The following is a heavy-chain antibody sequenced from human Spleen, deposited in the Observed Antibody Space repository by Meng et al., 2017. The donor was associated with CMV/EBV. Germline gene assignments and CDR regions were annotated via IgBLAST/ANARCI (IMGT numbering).Heavy chain of an antibody. D-gene: IGHD1-26*01. CDR2: INYRGST. V-gene: IGHV4-59*01. J-gene: IGHJ4*02. Sequence: LSCFVSGGSISTYWWNWIRQTPGKGFEWIGHINYRGSTNYNPSLKSRVTISIDSSKNQFSLKLNSVTAADTAVYYCARVLGVGATMDNWGQGTLVTISS. CDR3: ARVLGVGATMDN. CDR1: GGSISTYW.